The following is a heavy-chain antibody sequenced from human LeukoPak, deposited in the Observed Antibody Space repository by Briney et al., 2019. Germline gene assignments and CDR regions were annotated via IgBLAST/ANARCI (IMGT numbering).Heavy chain of an antibody. D-gene: IGHD7-27*01. CDR2: IYLSGST. Sequence: SQTLSLTCTVSGGSISSGGYYWSWIRQPPGKGLEWIRYIYLSGSTNYIPSLKSRVTMSADTSKNQIYLNLTSVTAADTAVYYCARRALGLTGAPLDSWGQGTLVTVSS. CDR1: GGSISSGGYY. CDR3: ARRALGLTGAPLDS. J-gene: IGHJ4*02. V-gene: IGHV4-30-2*02.